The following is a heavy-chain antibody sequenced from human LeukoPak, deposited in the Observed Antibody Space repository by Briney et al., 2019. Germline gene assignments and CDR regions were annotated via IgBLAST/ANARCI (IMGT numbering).Heavy chain of an antibody. D-gene: IGHD3-3*01. Sequence: PSQTLSLTCAVSGGSISSGGYSWSWIRQPPGKGLEWIGYIYHSGSTYYNPSLKSRVTISVDRSKNQFSLKLSSVTAADTAVYYCARAGSFWSGYGWFDPWGQGTLVTVSS. J-gene: IGHJ5*02. CDR3: ARAGSFWSGYGWFDP. CDR2: IYHSGST. CDR1: GGSISSGGYS. V-gene: IGHV4-30-2*01.